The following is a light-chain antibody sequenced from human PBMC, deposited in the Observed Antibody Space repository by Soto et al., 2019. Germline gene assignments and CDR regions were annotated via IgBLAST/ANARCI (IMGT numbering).Light chain of an antibody. V-gene: IGKV3-20*01. J-gene: IGKJ1*01. CDR3: KQFASSPRT. CDR1: QSVATSQ. CDR2: GAS. Sequence: ENLLTQSPGTLCLSPGERATLFCRASQSVATSQLAWYQQKPGQAPRLLIGASSRATGVPDRFIASGSGTDFTLTISRLEPEDFAVYYCKQFASSPRTFGRGTKVDIK.